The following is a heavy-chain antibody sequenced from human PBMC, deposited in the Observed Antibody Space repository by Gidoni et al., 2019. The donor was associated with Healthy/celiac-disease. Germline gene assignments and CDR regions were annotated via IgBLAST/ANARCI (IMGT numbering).Heavy chain of an antibody. CDR2: IYYSGST. CDR1: GGSISSSSYH. D-gene: IGHD2-2*01. V-gene: IGHV4-39*01. CDR3: ARGRGKYCSSTSCHFDY. J-gene: IGHJ4*02. Sequence: QLQLQESGPGLVKPSETLSLNCPVSGGSISSSSYHWGWIRQPPGKGLEWIGSIYYSGSTYYHPSLKSRVTISVDTSKNQFSLKLSSVTAADTAVYYCARGRGKYCSSTSCHFDYWGQGTLVTVSS.